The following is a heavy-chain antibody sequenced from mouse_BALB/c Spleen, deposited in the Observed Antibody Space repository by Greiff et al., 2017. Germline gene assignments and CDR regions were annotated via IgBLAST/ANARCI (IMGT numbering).Heavy chain of an antibody. Sequence: EVMLVESGPGLVKPSQSLSLTCTVTGYSITSDYAWNWIRQFPGNKLEWMGYISYSGSTSYNPSLKSRISITRDTSKNQFFLQLNSVTTEDTATYYCARWGFDYWGQGTTLTVSS. CDR2: ISYSGST. V-gene: IGHV3-2*02. CDR1: GYSITSDYA. J-gene: IGHJ2*01. CDR3: ARWGFDY.